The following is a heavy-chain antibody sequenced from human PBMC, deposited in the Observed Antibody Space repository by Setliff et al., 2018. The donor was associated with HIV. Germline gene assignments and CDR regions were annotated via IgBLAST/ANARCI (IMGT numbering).Heavy chain of an antibody. J-gene: IGHJ3*02. CDR1: GYTFNNYT. CDR2: ISPYNGNT. D-gene: IGHD3-9*01. Sequence: GASVKVSCKASGYTFNNYTISWLRQAPGQGLEWMGWISPYNGNTDYAQEMQGRLTMTTDTSTSTAYMDLESLTSDDTAVYYCARAPPPLRYFDWEPLDAFDIWGQGTMVT. V-gene: IGHV1-18*04. CDR3: ARAPPPLRYFDWEPLDAFDI.